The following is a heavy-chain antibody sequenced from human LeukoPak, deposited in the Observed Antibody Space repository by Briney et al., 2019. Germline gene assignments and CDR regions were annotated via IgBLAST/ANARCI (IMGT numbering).Heavy chain of an antibody. V-gene: IGHV4-59*08. CDR3: ARLASYNWFDP. J-gene: IGHJ5*02. CDR1: GGSISSYY. D-gene: IGHD3-10*01. CDR2: IYYSGST. Sequence: ASETLSLTCTVSGGSISSYYWSWIRQPPGKGLEWIGYIYYSGSTNYNPSLKSRVTISVDTSKNQFSLKLSSVTAADTAVYYCARLASYNWFDPWGQGTLVTVSS.